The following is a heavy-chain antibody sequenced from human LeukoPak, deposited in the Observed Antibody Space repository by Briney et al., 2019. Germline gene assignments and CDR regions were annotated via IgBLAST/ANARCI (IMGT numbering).Heavy chain of an antibody. CDR3: ARSIPAGNRR. CDR2: ISNDANNK. CDR1: GFTFSGYA. Sequence: PGGSLRLSCAASGFTFSGYALHWVRQAPGKGLEWVAVISNDANNKHYADSVKGRFTISRDNSKNTLYLQMNSLRAEDTAVYYCARSIPAGNRRWGQGTLVTVSS. V-gene: IGHV3-30*04. J-gene: IGHJ4*02. D-gene: IGHD2-2*01.